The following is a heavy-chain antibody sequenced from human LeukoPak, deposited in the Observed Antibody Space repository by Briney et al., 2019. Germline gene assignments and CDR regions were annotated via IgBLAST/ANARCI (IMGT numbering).Heavy chain of an antibody. CDR1: GGSFSGYY. CDR3: ARAWRYYYDSRGYYYVFARSYWYFGL. Sequence: PSETLSLTCAVYGGSFSGYYWSWIRQPPGKGLEWIGEINHSGSTNYNPSLKSRVTISVDTSKNQFSLKLSSVTAADTAVYYCARAWRYYYDSRGYYYVFARSYWYFGLWGRGTLVTVSS. CDR2: INHSGST. D-gene: IGHD3-22*01. J-gene: IGHJ2*01. V-gene: IGHV4-34*01.